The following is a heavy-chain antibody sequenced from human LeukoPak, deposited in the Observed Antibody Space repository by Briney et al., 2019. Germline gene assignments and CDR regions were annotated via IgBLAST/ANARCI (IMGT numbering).Heavy chain of an antibody. D-gene: IGHD1-14*01. CDR3: VRQKNLGGFAY. V-gene: IGHV4-59*08. CDR2: IYYSGST. Sequence: SETLSLTCTVSGGSISSYYWSWIRQPPGKGLEWIGYIYYSGSTNYNPSLKSRVTISVDTSKNQFSLKLTSVTAADTAGYYCVRQKNLGGFAYWGQATLVTVSS. CDR1: GGSISSYY. J-gene: IGHJ4*02.